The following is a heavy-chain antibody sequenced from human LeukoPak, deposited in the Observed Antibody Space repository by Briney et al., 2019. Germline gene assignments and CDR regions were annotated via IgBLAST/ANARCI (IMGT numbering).Heavy chain of an antibody. V-gene: IGHV4-4*09. CDR3: ARHGSVRSPLGP. J-gene: IGHJ5*02. D-gene: IGHD3-10*01. CDR2: IYATGST. Sequence: PSETLSLTCTVSGGSISSYYWSWIRQPPGKALEWIGYIYATGSTNYNPSLKSPVTISVDTSKDHFSLNLRPLTAADTAVYYCARHGSVRSPLGPWGQGTLVTVSS. CDR1: GGSISSYY.